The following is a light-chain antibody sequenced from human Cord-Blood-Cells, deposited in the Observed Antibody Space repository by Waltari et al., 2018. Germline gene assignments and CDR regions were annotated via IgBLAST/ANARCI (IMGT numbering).Light chain of an antibody. V-gene: IGLV2-14*01. J-gene: IGLJ3*02. CDR3: SSYTSSSTWV. Sequence: QSALTQPASVSGSPGQSIPISCPGTRSDVGGYNYVSWYQQHPGKSPKHMIYDVSNRPSGVSNRFSGSKSGNTASLTISGLQAEDEADYYCSSYTSSSTWVFGGGTKLTVL. CDR1: RSDVGGYNY. CDR2: DVS.